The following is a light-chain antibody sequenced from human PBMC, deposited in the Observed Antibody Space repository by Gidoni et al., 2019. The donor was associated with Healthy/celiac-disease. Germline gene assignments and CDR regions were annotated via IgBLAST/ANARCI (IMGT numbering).Light chain of an antibody. J-gene: IGKJ1*01. V-gene: IGKV4-1*01. CDR2: WAS. Sequence: IVMPQPPDSLAVSLGERATINCKSSQSVLYSSNNKNYLAWYQQKPGQPPKLLIYWASTRESGVPDRFSGSGSGTDFTLTISSLQAEDVAVYYCQQYYSTPRTFGQGTKVEIK. CDR1: QSVLYSSNNKNY. CDR3: QQYYSTPRT.